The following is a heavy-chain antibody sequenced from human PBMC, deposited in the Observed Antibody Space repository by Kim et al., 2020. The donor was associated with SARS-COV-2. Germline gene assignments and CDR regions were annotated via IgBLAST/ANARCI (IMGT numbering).Heavy chain of an antibody. D-gene: IGHD6-13*01. CDR2: T. Sequence: TNYNPSLKSRVTISVDTSKNQFSLKLSSVTAADTAVYYCARRSGSSHFDYWGQGTLVTVSS. CDR3: ARRSGSSHFDY. V-gene: IGHV4-59*08. J-gene: IGHJ4*02.